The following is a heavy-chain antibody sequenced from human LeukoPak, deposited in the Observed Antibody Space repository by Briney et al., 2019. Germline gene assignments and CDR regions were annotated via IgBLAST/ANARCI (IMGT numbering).Heavy chain of an antibody. CDR1: GYTFTSYG. J-gene: IGHJ2*01. Sequence: ASVKVSCKASGYTFTSYGISWVRQAPGQGLEWMGWISAYNGNTNYAQKLQGRVTMATDTSATTAYMELGSLRSDDAAVYYCARDGEAYCGGDCDWYFDLWGRGTLVTV. CDR2: ISAYNGNT. D-gene: IGHD2-21*01. CDR3: ARDGEAYCGGDCDWYFDL. V-gene: IGHV1-18*01.